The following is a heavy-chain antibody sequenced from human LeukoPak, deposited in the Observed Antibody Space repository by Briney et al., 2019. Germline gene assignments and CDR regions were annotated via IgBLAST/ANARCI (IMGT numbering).Heavy chain of an antibody. CDR2: ISGSGGGT. J-gene: IGHJ4*02. Sequence: GGSLRLSCAASGFTFSSYAMSWVRQAPGKGLEWVSAISGSGGGTYYADSVKGRFTISRDNSKNTLYLQMNSLRAEDTAVYYCAKWDHYYGSGSYYDYWGQGTLVTVSS. CDR3: AKWDHYYGSGSYYDY. V-gene: IGHV3-23*01. CDR1: GFTFSSYA. D-gene: IGHD3-10*01.